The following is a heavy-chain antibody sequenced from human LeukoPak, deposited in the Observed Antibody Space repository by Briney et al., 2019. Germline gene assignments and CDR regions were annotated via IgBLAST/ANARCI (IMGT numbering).Heavy chain of an antibody. Sequence: GGSLRLSCAASGFTFRSYPMSWLRHVPGKGLEWVSAVSPNGETKFYADSVKGRFIISRDNSKNTLYLQMNSLRAEDTAVYYCAKDRRTDSAFDIWGQGTMVTVSS. CDR3: AKDRRTDSAFDI. CDR1: GFTFRSYP. V-gene: IGHV3-23*01. J-gene: IGHJ3*02. CDR2: VSPNGETK. D-gene: IGHD1-14*01.